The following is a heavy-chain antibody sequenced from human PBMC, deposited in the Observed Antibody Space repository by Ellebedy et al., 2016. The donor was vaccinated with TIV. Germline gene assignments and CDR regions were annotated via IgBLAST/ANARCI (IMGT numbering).Heavy chain of an antibody. CDR1: GFTFSDYY. CDR2: ISGSSTYT. V-gene: IGHV3-11*05. D-gene: IGHD6-13*01. Sequence: GESLKISCAASGFTFSDYYMSWIRQAPEKGLEWVSYISGSSTYTNYADSVKGRFTISRDNAKNSLFLQMNSLRAEDTAVYYCAKEGSSSWFLLTIGSDAFDIWGQGTMVTVSS. CDR3: AKEGSSSWFLLTIGSDAFDI. J-gene: IGHJ3*02.